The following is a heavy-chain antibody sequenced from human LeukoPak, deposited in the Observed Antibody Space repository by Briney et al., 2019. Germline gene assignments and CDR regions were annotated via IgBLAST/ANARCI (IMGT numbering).Heavy chain of an antibody. V-gene: IGHV1-3*01. CDR3: AREGFCSRTSCYHFDY. D-gene: IGHD2-2*01. CDR2: INAGNGNT. Sequence: ASVKVSCKASGYTFTSYAMHWVRQAPGQRLEWMGWINAGNGNTKYSQKFQGRVTITRDTSASTAYMELSSLRSEDTAVYYCAREGFCSRTSCYHFDYWGQGTLVTVSS. CDR1: GYTFTSYA. J-gene: IGHJ4*02.